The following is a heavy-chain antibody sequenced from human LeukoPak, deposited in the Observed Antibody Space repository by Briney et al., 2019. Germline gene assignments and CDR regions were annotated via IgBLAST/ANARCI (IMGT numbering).Heavy chain of an antibody. D-gene: IGHD6-19*01. J-gene: IGHJ4*02. V-gene: IGHV4-59*01. CDR2: IYYSGST. Sequence: SETLSLTCTVSGGSISSYYWSWIRQPPGKGLEWIGYIYYSGSTNYNPSLKSRVTISVDTSKNQFSLKLSSVTAADTAVYYGARGERGIAVAGTAWYFDYWGQGTLVTVSS. CDR3: ARGERGIAVAGTAWYFDY. CDR1: GGSISSYY.